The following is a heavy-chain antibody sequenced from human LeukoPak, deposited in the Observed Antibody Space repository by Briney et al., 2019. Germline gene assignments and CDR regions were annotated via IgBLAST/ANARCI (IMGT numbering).Heavy chain of an antibody. CDR2: VFYSGRT. J-gene: IGHJ6*02. Sequence: PSETLSLTCTVSGGSISGSSSCTGWISQPPGKGREWLGCVFYSGRTYYNPSINSQVTISVDTSKSQFSLKLSSVTAADTAVYYCARVEDTMPRVYYYGMVVWGQATTVTDSS. CDR3: ARVEDTMPRVYYYGMVV. V-gene: IGHV4-39*01. D-gene: IGHD2-2*01. CDR1: GGSISGSSSC.